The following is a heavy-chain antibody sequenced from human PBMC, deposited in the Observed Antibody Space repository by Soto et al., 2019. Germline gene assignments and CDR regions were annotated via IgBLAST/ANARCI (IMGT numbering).Heavy chain of an antibody. CDR1: GASVRSDYYY. Sequence: QVQLQEPGPGLVEPSQTLSLNCTVSGASVRSDYYYWSWIRQPPGRGLEWIGHIYNSGSTYSNPSLKSRVTVSLDXXXXXXSLXLSSGTAXDTAVYYCVRGPSADKVDYWGQGTLVTVSS. CDR2: IYNSGST. V-gene: IGHV4-30-4*01. J-gene: IGHJ4*02. D-gene: IGHD3-3*01. CDR3: VRGPSADKVDY.